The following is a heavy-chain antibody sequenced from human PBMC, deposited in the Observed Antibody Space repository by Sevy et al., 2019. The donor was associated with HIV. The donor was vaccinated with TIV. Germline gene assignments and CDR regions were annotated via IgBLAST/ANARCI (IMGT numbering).Heavy chain of an antibody. J-gene: IGHJ4*02. CDR1: GFTFSSYA. D-gene: IGHD3-16*02. CDR3: ARDPTDYVWGSYRYSYCFDS. V-gene: IGHV3-30-3*01. Sequence: GGSLRLSCAASGFTFSSYAMHWVRQAPGKGLEWVAVISYDGSNKYYADSVKGRFTISRDNSKTTLYLQMNSLRAEDTAVYYCARDPTDYVWGSYRYSYCFDSWGQGTLVTVSS. CDR2: ISYDGSNK.